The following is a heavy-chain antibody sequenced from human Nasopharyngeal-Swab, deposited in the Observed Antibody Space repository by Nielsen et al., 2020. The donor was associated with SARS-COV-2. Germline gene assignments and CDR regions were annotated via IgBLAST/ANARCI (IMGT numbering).Heavy chain of an antibody. Sequence: GGSLRLSCAASGFTVSSNYMSWVRQAPGKGLEWVSVIYSGGSTYYADPVKGRFTISRHNSKNTLYLQMNSLRAEDTAVYYCARGGYSYGYYYYGMDVWGQGTTVTVSS. V-gene: IGHV3-53*04. CDR3: ARGGYSYGYYYYGMDV. J-gene: IGHJ6*02. CDR2: IYSGGST. CDR1: GFTVSSNY. D-gene: IGHD5-18*01.